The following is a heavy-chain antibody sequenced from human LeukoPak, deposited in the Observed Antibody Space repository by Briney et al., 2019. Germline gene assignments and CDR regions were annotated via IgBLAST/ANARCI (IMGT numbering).Heavy chain of an antibody. CDR1: GDMLTDLS. V-gene: IGHV1-24*01. CDR2: FDLEDGET. Sequence: ASVTVSCTVSGDMLTDLSMHWVRQAPGKGLEWMGSFDLEDGETIYAQKFQGRVIMTEDTSTDTAYMELSRLRSDDTAVYYCARIITETAGDYYYYYGMDVWGQGTTVTVSS. D-gene: IGHD3-10*01. J-gene: IGHJ6*02. CDR3: ARIITETAGDYYYYYGMDV.